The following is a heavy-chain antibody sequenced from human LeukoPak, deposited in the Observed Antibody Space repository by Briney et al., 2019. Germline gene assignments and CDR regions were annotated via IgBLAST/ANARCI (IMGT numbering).Heavy chain of an antibody. J-gene: IGHJ4*02. CDR3: ASTAVTTPFDY. CDR2: IYHSGST. D-gene: IGHD4-17*01. Sequence: SETLSLTCAVSGYSLSSGYYWGWIRQPPGKGLEWIGSIYHSGSTYHNPSLKSRVTISVDTSKNQFSLKMSSVTAADTAVYYCASTAVTTPFDYWGQGTLVTVSS. V-gene: IGHV4-38-2*01. CDR1: GYSLSSGYY.